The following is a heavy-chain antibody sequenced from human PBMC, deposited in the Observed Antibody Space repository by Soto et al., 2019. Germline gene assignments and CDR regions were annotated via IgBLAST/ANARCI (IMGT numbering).Heavy chain of an antibody. V-gene: IGHV1-18*01. J-gene: IGHJ4*02. CDR2: ISAYNGNT. D-gene: IGHD3-3*01. CDR1: GYTFTSYG. CDR3: ARASRGFWSGNYIEYYFDY. Sequence: ASVKVSCKASGYTFTSYGISWVRQAPGQGLEWMGWISAYNGNTNYAQKVQGRVTMTTDTSTSTAYMELRSLRSDDTAVYYCARASRGFWSGNYIEYYFDYWGQGARVTVSS.